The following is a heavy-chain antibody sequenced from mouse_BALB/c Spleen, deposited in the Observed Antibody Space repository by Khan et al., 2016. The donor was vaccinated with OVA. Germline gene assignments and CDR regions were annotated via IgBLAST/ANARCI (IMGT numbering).Heavy chain of an antibody. D-gene: IGHD2-2*01. CDR1: GYTFSSYW. CDR2: ILPGSDST. Sequence: QVQLQQSGAGLMKPGASVKISCKATGYTFSSYWIEWIKQRPGHGLEWIGEILPGSDSTNYNEKFKGKATFTADTSSNTVYMQLSSLTSEDSAVYYCARMGDYGYDAWFAYWGQGTLVTVSA. CDR3: ARMGDYGYDAWFAY. J-gene: IGHJ3*01. V-gene: IGHV1-9*01.